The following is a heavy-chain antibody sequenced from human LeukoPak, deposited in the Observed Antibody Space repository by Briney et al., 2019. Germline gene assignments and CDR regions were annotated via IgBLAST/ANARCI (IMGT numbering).Heavy chain of an antibody. Sequence: PGGSLRLSCAASGFTVSSNYMSWVRQAPGKGLEWVSAMNSGGSTFYADSVKGRFIISRDKSRNTLYLQMNSLSVDDTAVYYCTRGGSMVRGVLWGQGTLVTVSS. CDR1: GFTVSSNY. V-gene: IGHV3-53*01. CDR2: MNSGGST. CDR3: TRGGSMVRGVL. J-gene: IGHJ4*02. D-gene: IGHD3-10*01.